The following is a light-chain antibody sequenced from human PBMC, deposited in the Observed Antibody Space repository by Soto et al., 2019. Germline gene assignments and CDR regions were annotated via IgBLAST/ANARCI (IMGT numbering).Light chain of an antibody. CDR3: QQYNNWPWT. Sequence: SVLMLSPCTLSLSPGERATLSCRASQSVSSSYLSWYQQKPGQPPRLLIYGASTRATSFPARFSGSGSGTDFTLTISILQDEDFAVHCCQQYNNWPWTFGQGTKVDIK. CDR2: GAS. V-gene: IGKV3D-7*01. J-gene: IGKJ1*01. CDR1: QSVSSSY.